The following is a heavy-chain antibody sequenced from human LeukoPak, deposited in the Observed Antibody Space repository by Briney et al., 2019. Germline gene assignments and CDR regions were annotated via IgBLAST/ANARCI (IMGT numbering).Heavy chain of an antibody. Sequence: GGSLRLSCAASGFTFSSYAMSRARQAPGKGLEWVSAISGSGGSTYYADSVKGRFTISRDNSKNTLYLQMNSLRAEDTAVYYCAKDHPGTGFFDYWGQGTLVTVSS. D-gene: IGHD3-9*01. V-gene: IGHV3-23*01. CDR3: AKDHPGTGFFDY. CDR1: GFTFSSYA. J-gene: IGHJ4*02. CDR2: ISGSGGST.